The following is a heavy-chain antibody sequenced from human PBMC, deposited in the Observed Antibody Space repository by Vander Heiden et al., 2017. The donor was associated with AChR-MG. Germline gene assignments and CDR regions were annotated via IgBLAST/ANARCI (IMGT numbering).Heavy chain of an antibody. CDR2: INHSGST. D-gene: IGHD1-1*01. CDR3: ARVRRVWMTGCRFDP. V-gene: IGHV4-34*01. CDR1: GGSFSGYY. Sequence: QVQLQQWGAGLLKPSETLSLTCAVYGGSFSGYYWSWIRQPPGKGLEWIGEINHSGSTNYNPSLKSRVTISVDTSKNQFSLKLSSVTAADTAVYYCARVRRVWMTGCRFDPWGQGTLVTVSS. J-gene: IGHJ5*02.